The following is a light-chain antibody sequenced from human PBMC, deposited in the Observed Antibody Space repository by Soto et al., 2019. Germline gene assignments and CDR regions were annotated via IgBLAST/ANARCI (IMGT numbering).Light chain of an antibody. Sequence: EIVLTQSPATLSLSPGERATLSCRASQSVSSYLAWYQQKPGQAPRLLIHDASNRATGIPARFSGSGSGTAFTLTISGLELGDFAFYSCQQRSSWPRGTFGQGTKLEIK. CDR3: QQRSSWPRGT. V-gene: IGKV3-11*01. CDR1: QSVSSY. J-gene: IGKJ2*02. CDR2: DAS.